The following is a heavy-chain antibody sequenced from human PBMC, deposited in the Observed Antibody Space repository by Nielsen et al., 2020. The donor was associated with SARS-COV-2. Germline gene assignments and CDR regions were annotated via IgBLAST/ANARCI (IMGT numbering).Heavy chain of an antibody. V-gene: IGHV4-34*01. D-gene: IGHD4-23*01. CDR2: INHTGST. Sequence: WIRQPPGKGLEWIGEINHTGSTNCNPSLKSRVTMSVHTSKNQFSLKLSSVTAADTAVYYCARAYASVVTLLPYYKYDMDVWGQGTTVTVSS. CDR3: ARAYASVVTLLPYYKYDMDV. J-gene: IGHJ6*02.